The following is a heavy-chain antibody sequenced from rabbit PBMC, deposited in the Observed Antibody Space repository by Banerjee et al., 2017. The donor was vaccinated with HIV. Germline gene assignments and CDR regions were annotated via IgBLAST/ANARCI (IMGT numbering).Heavy chain of an antibody. CDR1: GSDISSNA. V-gene: IGHV1S45*01. J-gene: IGHJ4*01. D-gene: IGHD6-1*01. Sequence: QEQLEESGGDLVKPEGSLTLTCTASGSDISSNAMCWVRQAPGKGLEWIACIYTSSGTTYYATWAKGRFTISKTSSTTVTLQMTSLTAADTATYFCARGGEDVGVGYGTTYFNLWGPGTLVTVS. CDR3: ARGGEDVGVGYGTTYFNL. CDR2: IYTSSGTT.